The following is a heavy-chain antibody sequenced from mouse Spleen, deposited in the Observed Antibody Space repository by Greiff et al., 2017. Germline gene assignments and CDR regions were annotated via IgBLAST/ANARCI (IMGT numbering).Heavy chain of an antibody. CDR3: ARGATVVATKGAWFAY. D-gene: IGHD1-1*01. CDR1: GYTFTSYW. Sequence: QVQLQQSGAELVKPGASVKLSCKASGYTFTSYWMHWVKQRPGQGLEWIGMIHPNSGSTNYNEKFKSKATLTVDKSSSTAYMQLSSLTSEDSAVYYCARGATVVATKGAWFAYWGQGTLVTVSA. J-gene: IGHJ3*01. CDR2: IHPNSGST. V-gene: IGHV1-64*01.